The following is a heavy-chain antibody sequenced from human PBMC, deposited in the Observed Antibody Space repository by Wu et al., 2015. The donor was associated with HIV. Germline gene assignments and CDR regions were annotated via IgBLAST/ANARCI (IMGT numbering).Heavy chain of an antibody. CDR3: ARSEVHHRIWLDPLYYFVL. V-gene: IGHV1-18*01. J-gene: IGHJ4*02. D-gene: IGHD6-19*01. CDR2: ISAYNGNT. CDR1: GYTFTSYG. Sequence: QVQLVQSGAEVKKPGASVKVSCKASGYTFTSYGISWVRQAPGQGLEWMGWISAYNGNTNYAQKLQGRVTMTTDTSTSTAYMELRSLRSDDTAVYYCARSEVHHRIWLDPLYYFVLLGPREPVGHRLL.